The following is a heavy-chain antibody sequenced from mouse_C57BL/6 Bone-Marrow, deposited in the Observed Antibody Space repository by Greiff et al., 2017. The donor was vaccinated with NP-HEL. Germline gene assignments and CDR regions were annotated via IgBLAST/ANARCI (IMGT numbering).Heavy chain of an antibody. Sequence: EVKLMESGPELVKPGASVKISCKASGYSFTDYNMNWVKQSNGKSLEWIGVINPNYGTTSYNQKFKGKATLTVDQSSSTAYMQLNSLTSEDSAVYYCARGADPQSWFAYWGQGTLVTVSA. J-gene: IGHJ3*01. CDR3: ARGADPQSWFAY. V-gene: IGHV1-39*01. CDR1: GYSFTDYN. CDR2: INPNYGTT.